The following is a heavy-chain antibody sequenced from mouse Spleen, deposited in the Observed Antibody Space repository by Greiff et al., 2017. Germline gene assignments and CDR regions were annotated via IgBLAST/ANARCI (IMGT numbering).Heavy chain of an antibody. CDR2: IHPNSGST. D-gene: IGHD2-4*01. J-gene: IGHJ3*01. V-gene: IGHV1-64*01. CDR3: ALYYDYDRGFAY. CDR1: GYTFTSYW. Sequence: QVHVKQPGAELVKPGASVKLSCKASGYTFTSYWMHWVKQRPGQGLEWIGMIHPNSGSTNYNEKFKSKATLTVDKSSSTAYMQLSSLTSEDSAVYYCALYYDYDRGFAYWGQGTLVTVSA.